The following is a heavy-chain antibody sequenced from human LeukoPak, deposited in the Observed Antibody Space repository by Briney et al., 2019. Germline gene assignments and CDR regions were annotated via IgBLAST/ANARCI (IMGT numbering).Heavy chain of an antibody. Sequence: SETLSLTCTVSGGSISSYYWSWIRQPPGKGLEWIGYIYTSGSTNYNPSLKSRVTISVDTSKNQFSLKLSSVTAADTAVYYCARHQRLNYDSSGYYYRYGYYYMDVWGKGTTVTISS. CDR2: IYTSGST. J-gene: IGHJ6*03. V-gene: IGHV4-4*09. D-gene: IGHD3-22*01. CDR3: ARHQRLNYDSSGYYYRYGYYYMDV. CDR1: GGSISSYY.